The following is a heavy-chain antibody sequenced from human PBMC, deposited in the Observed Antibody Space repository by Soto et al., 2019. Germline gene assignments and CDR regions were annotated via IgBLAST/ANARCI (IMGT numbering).Heavy chain of an antibody. J-gene: IGHJ4*02. CDR2: ISSGGST. Sequence: EVQLVESGGGLVQPGGSLRLSCAASGFTVSSFYMTWVRQAPGKGLQWVAVISSGGSTYYADSVKVRFTISRDNSKNTLYLEINSLRAEDTAVYYCARDTFGGAYDFLHGGQGTLVTVSS. CDR1: GFTVSSFY. V-gene: IGHV3-66*01. CDR3: ARDTFGGAYDFLH. D-gene: IGHD3-3*01.